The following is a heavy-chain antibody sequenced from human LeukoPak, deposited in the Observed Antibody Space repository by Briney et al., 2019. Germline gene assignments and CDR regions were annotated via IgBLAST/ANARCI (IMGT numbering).Heavy chain of an antibody. J-gene: IGHJ4*02. CDR2: ISYDGSNK. CDR1: GFTFSNYA. CDR3: AGPAWVVKFYLDY. Sequence: PGRSLRLSCTASGFTFSNYAMHWVRQAPGKGLEWVAVISYDGSNKYYADSVRGRFTISRDNSRNTLYLQMNSLRAEDTAVYYCAGPAWVVKFYLDYWGQGTPVTVSS. V-gene: IGHV3-30-3*01. D-gene: IGHD2-15*01.